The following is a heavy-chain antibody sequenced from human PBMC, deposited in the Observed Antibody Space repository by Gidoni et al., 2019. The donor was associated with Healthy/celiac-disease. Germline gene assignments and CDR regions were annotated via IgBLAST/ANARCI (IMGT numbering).Heavy chain of an antibody. J-gene: IGHJ4*02. CDR3: AKKQWIVVVPAAHDY. CDR2: ISGSGGST. Sequence: EVQLLESGGGLVQPGGSLGLSCAASGFTFSSYAMSWVRQAPGKGLEWVSAISGSGGSTYYADSVKGRFTISRDNSKNTLYLQMNSLRAEDTAVYYCAKKQWIVVVPAAHDYWGQGTLVTVSS. CDR1: GFTFSSYA. V-gene: IGHV3-23*01. D-gene: IGHD2-2*01.